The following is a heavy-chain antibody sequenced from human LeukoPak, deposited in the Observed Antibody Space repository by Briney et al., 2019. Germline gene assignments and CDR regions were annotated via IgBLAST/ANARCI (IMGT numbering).Heavy chain of an antibody. CDR1: GFTFSSSA. J-gene: IGHJ4*02. CDR3: AKGDSGMVRRYYFDY. V-gene: IGHV3-23*01. Sequence: PGGSLGLSCAASGFTFSSSAKSWVRQAPGKGLEWVSVISGSGGDTYYADSVKGRLTISRDISKNTLYLQMNSLRAEDTAVYYCAKGDSGMVRRYYFDYWGQGTLVTVSS. D-gene: IGHD5-18*01. CDR2: ISGSGGDT.